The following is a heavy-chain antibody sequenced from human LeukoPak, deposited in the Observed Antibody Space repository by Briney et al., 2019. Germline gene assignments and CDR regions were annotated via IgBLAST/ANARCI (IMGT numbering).Heavy chain of an antibody. V-gene: IGHV3-48*02. D-gene: IGHD6-19*01. Sequence: GGSLRLSCAASGFSFSGYSMNWVRQAPGKGLEWVSFISKSGSNIYYADSVRGRFTISRGNDGNSLYLQMNSLRDEDTALYYCASLHHLPRGGVPVTISWGQGTLVTVSS. CDR1: GFSFSGYS. CDR2: ISKSGSNI. J-gene: IGHJ5*02. CDR3: ASLHHLPRGGVPVTIS.